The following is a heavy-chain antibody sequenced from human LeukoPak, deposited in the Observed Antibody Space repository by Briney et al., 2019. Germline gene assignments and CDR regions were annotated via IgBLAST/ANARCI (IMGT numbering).Heavy chain of an antibody. J-gene: IGHJ5*02. CDR2: IRYDGDQK. D-gene: IGHD6-13*01. CDR1: GFTFSSFG. CDR3: AKDQAGA. Sequence: GGSLRLSYAASGFTFSSFGMHWVRQAPGKTLEWVSFIRYDGDQKFYADSVNGRFTVSRDNSKNTLYLQMNSLTTEDTAVYYCAKDQAGAWGQGTLVIVSS. V-gene: IGHV3-30*02.